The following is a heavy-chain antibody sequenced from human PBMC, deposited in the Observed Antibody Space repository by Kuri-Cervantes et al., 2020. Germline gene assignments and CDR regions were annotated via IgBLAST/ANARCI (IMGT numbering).Heavy chain of an antibody. CDR2: IIPIFGTA. J-gene: IGHJ5*02. Sequence: SVKVSCKASGYTFTSYAMNWVRQAPGQGLEWMGGIIPIFGTANYAQKFQGRVTITTDESTSTAYMELSSLRSEDTAVYYCARDRSNYAANWFDPWGQGTLVTVSS. CDR1: GYTFTSYA. V-gene: IGHV1-69*05. D-gene: IGHD4-11*01. CDR3: ARDRSNYAANWFDP.